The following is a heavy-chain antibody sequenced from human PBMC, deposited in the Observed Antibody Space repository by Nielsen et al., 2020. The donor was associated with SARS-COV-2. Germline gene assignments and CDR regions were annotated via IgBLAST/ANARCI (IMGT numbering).Heavy chain of an antibody. CDR3: AGIEYEGYYYYYYYMDV. Sequence: SETLSLTCTVSGGSISSGGYYWSWIRQHPGKGLEWIGYIYYSGSTYYNPSLKSRVTISVDTSKNQFSQKLSSVTAADTAVYYCAGIEYEGYYYYYYYMDVWGKGTTVTVSS. D-gene: IGHD6-6*01. CDR1: GGSISSGGYY. J-gene: IGHJ6*03. V-gene: IGHV4-31*03. CDR2: IYYSGST.